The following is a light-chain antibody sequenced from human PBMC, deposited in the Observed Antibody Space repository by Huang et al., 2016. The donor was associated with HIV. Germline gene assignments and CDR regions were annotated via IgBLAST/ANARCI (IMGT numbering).Light chain of an antibody. CDR2: AAS. CDR3: QQRSNWRGYT. V-gene: IGKV3-11*01. Sequence: EIVLTQSPATMSLSPGERATLSCRASQSVGTSLAWYQQTPGQAPRLRIYAASIRATGIPARFSASGSGTDFTLTSSSLEPEDFALYFCQQRSNWRGYTFGQGTKLDI. CDR1: QSVGTS. J-gene: IGKJ2*01.